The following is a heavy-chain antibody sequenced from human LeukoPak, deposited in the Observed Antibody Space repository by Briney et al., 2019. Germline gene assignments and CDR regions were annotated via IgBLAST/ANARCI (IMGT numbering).Heavy chain of an antibody. CDR1: GGSFSGYY. D-gene: IGHD6-13*01. CDR2: INHSGST. Sequence: SETLSLTCAVYGGSFSGYYWSWIRQTPGKGLEWIGDINHSGSTNYNPSLKSRVTISRDTSKNHFSLELSSVTAADTAVYFCARGRVSSSSWYSTYYYYFYMDVWGKGTTVTVSS. CDR3: ARGRVSSSSWYSTYYYYFYMDV. J-gene: IGHJ6*03. V-gene: IGHV4-34*01.